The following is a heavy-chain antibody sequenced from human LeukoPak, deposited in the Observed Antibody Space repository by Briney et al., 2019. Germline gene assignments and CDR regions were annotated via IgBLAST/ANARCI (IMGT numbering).Heavy chain of an antibody. V-gene: IGHV4-59*08. CDR3: ASLTRGWYFDL. CDR1: GGSISSYY. D-gene: IGHD3-10*01. CDR2: IYYSGST. Sequence: NPSETLSLTCTVSGGSISSYYWSWIRQPPGKGLEWIGYIYYSGSTNYNPSLKSRVTISVDTSKNQFSLKLSSVTAADTAVYYCASLTRGWYFDLWGRGTLVTVSS. J-gene: IGHJ2*01.